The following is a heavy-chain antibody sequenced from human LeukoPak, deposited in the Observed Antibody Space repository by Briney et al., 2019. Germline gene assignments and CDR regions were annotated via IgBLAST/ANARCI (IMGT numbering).Heavy chain of an antibody. J-gene: IGHJ4*02. CDR2: INHSGST. CDR1: GGSFSGYY. D-gene: IGHD1-26*01. Sequence: SETLSLTCAVYGGSFSGYYWSWIRQPPGKGLEWIGEINHSGSTNYNPSLKSRVTISVDTSKNQFSLKLSSVTAADTAVYYCARDPSGSYYEGYYFDYWGQGTLVTVSS. CDR3: ARDPSGSYYEGYYFDY. V-gene: IGHV4-34*01.